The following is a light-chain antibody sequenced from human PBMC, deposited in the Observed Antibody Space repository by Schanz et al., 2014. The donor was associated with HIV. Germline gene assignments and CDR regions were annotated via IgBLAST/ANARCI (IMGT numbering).Light chain of an antibody. CDR2: NNN. V-gene: IGLV1-44*01. CDR1: SSNIGSNT. CDR3: QSYDSSLRGYV. J-gene: IGLJ1*01. Sequence: QSVLTQPPSASGTPGQRVTISCSGSSSNIGSNTVTWYQQLPGTAPKVLIYNNNQRPSGVPVRFSGSKSGTSASLAITGLQAEDEADYYCQSYDSSLRGYVFGTGTKLTVL.